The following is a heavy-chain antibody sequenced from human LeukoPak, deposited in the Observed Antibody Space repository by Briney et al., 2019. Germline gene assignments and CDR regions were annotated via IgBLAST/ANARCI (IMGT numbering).Heavy chain of an antibody. J-gene: IGHJ6*03. D-gene: IGHD5-18*01. CDR3: ARVSIQLSYYYMDV. CDR1: GGSISSSSYY. CDR2: IYHSAST. V-gene: IGHV4-39*07. Sequence: SETLSLTCTVSGGSISSSSYYGGWIRQPPGKGLEWIGSIYHSASTYYNPSLKSRVTVSVYTSKNQFSPKLSSVTAADTAVYYCARVSIQLSYYYMDVWGKGTTVTVSS.